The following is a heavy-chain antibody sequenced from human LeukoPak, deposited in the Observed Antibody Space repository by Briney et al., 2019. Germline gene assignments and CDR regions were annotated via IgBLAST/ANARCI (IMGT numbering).Heavy chain of an antibody. D-gene: IGHD3-22*01. J-gene: IGHJ4*02. CDR3: ARDLGIYYDSSGYYQVY. Sequence: ASVKVSCKASGYTFTGYYMHWVRQAPGQGLEWMGRINHNSGDTNYAQKFQGRVTITSDTSISTAYMELSRLRSDDTAVYYCARDLGIYYDSSGYYQVYWGQGTLVTVSS. V-gene: IGHV1-2*06. CDR2: INHNSGDT. CDR1: GYTFTGYY.